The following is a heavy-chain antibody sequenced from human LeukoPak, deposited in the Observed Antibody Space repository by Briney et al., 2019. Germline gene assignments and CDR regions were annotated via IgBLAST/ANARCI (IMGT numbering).Heavy chain of an antibody. D-gene: IGHD6-19*01. V-gene: IGHV1-69*04. Sequence: SVKVSCKASGGTFSSYAISWVRQAPGQGLEWMGRIIPILGIANYAQKFQGRVTITADKSTSTAYMELSSLRSEDTAVYYCASQLPYSSGWYSPLDYWGQGTQVTVSS. J-gene: IGHJ4*02. CDR2: IIPILGIA. CDR1: GGTFSSYA. CDR3: ASQLPYSSGWYSPLDY.